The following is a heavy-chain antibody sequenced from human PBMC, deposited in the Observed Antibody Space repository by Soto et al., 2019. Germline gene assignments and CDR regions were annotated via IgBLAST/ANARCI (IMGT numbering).Heavy chain of an antibody. Sequence: SVQVSCKASGGTFSSYAISWVRQAPGQGLEWMGGIIPIFATANYAQKFQGRVTITADESTSTAYMELSSLRSEDTAVYYCARDFCLDTAMARENYYYYYGMDVWGQGTTVTVSS. V-gene: IGHV1-69*13. CDR3: ARDFCLDTAMARENYYYYYGMDV. D-gene: IGHD5-18*01. CDR1: GGTFSSYA. J-gene: IGHJ6*02. CDR2: IIPIFATA.